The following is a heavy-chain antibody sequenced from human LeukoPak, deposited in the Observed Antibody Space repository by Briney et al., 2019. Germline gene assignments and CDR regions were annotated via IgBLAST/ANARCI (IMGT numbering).Heavy chain of an antibody. CDR2: IYTSGST. Sequence: SETLSLTCTVSGGSISSYYWSWIRQPPGKGLEWIGYIYTSGSTNYNPSLKSRVTISVDTSKNQFSLKLSSVTAADTAVYYCARIDLEGNYFDDWGQGTLVSV. D-gene: IGHD3-9*01. J-gene: IGHJ4*02. CDR1: GGSISSYY. V-gene: IGHV4-4*09. CDR3: ARIDLEGNYFDD.